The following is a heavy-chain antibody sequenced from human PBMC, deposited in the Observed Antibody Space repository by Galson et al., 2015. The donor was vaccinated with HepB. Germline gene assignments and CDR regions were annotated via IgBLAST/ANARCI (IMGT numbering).Heavy chain of an antibody. CDR3: ARTPAIVVVPAAMPGAFDY. D-gene: IGHD2-2*01. Sequence: SLRLSCAASGFTFSSYWMSWVRQAPGKGLEWVANIKQDGSEKYYVDSVKGRFTISRDNAKNSLYLQMNSLRAEDTAVYYCARTPAIVVVPAAMPGAFDYWGQGTLVTVSS. CDR1: GFTFSSYW. CDR2: IKQDGSEK. J-gene: IGHJ4*02. V-gene: IGHV3-7*03.